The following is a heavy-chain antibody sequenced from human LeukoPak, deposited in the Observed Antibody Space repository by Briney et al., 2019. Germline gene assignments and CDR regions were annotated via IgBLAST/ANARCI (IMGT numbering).Heavy chain of an antibody. CDR2: IKQDGREK. Sequence: PGGSLRLSCAASGFTLSSHWMSWVSQAPGKGLEWVANIKQDGREKYYVDSVKGRFTISRDNAKNSLYLQMNRLRAEDTAVYYCARARVTLEYSSSPRGYYFDYWGQGTLVTVSS. D-gene: IGHD6-6*01. CDR1: GFTLSSHW. CDR3: ARARVTLEYSSSPRGYYFDY. J-gene: IGHJ4*02. V-gene: IGHV3-7*04.